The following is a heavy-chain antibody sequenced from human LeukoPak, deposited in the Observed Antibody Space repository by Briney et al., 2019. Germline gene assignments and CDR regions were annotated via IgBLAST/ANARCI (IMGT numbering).Heavy chain of an antibody. D-gene: IGHD3-22*01. CDR2: IIPIFGTA. CDR1: GGTFSSYA. V-gene: IGHV1-69*13. CDR3: ARGGLDDSSGPLAGPYFDL. Sequence: SVKVSCKASGGTFSSYAISWVRQAPGQGLEWMGGIIPIFGTANYAQKFQGRVTITADESTSTAYMELSSLRSEDTAVYYCARGGLDDSSGPLAGPYFDLWGRGTLVTVSS. J-gene: IGHJ2*01.